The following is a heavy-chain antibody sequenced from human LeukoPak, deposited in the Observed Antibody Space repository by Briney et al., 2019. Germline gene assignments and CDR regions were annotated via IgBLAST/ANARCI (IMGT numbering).Heavy chain of an antibody. CDR3: ARAQELLLWFGEFPRNNWFDP. CDR1: GYTFTSYG. Sequence: EASVKVSCKASGYTFTSYGISWVRQAPRQGLEWMGWISAYNGNTNYAQKLQGRVTMTTDTSTSTAYMELRSLRSDDTAVYYCARAQELLLWFGEFPRNNWFDPWGQGTLVTVSS. D-gene: IGHD3-10*01. CDR2: ISAYNGNT. V-gene: IGHV1-18*01. J-gene: IGHJ5*02.